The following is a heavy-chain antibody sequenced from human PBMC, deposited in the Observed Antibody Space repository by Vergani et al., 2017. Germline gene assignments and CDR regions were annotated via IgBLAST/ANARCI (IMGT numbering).Heavy chain of an antibody. V-gene: IGHV1-2*02. D-gene: IGHD6-6*01. CDR3: SRDLTYSTSRLGGGGFDA. Sequence: QVQLEQSGAEVKKPGASLKVFRKASGYNFTSFYVQRVRQASGQGLEWRVWINTNSGATTYAQKFQGRVTMTRDTSITTVYMELSSLRSDDTAVYYCSRDLTYSTSRLGGGGFDAWGQGTLVSVSS. CDR2: INTNSGAT. CDR1: GYNFTSFY. J-gene: IGHJ4*02.